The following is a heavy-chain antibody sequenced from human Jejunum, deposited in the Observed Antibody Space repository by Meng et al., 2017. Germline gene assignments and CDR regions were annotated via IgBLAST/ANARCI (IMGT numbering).Heavy chain of an antibody. D-gene: IGHD1-26*01. CDR3: ARHEVDFDN. J-gene: IGHJ4*02. CDR2: FTRGGTT. Sequence: GQLQPWGAGLLKPSETLSLTCAVDGGSISGYFWSWIRQAPGEGLEWVGEFTRGGTTNYNPSLKSRVTISADTSKNQFSLTLSSVSAADTAVYYCARHEVDFDNWGQGTLVTVSS. V-gene: IGHV4-34*02. CDR1: GGSISGYF.